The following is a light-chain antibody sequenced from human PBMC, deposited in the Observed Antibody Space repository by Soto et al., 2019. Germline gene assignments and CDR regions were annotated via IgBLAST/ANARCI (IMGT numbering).Light chain of an antibody. V-gene: IGLV2-8*01. CDR3: SSFTGSLYV. J-gene: IGLJ1*01. Sequence: HSALTQPPSASGSPGQSVTISCTGTSSDVGGYDYVSWYQQHPGKAPKLMIFEVNKRPSGVPDRFSGSKSGNTASLTVSGLQAEDEADYYCSSFTGSLYVFGSGTKLTVL. CDR2: EVN. CDR1: SSDVGGYDY.